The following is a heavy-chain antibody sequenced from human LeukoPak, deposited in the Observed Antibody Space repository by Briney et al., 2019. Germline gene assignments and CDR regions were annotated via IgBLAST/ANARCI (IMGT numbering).Heavy chain of an antibody. CDR1: GFTFSTYN. CDR3: AGGGISIFGVVIYMDV. D-gene: IGHD3-3*01. V-gene: IGHV3-20*04. Sequence: PGGSLRLSCEASGFTFSTYNMNWVRQAPGKGLEWVSGINWNGGSTGYADSVKGRFTISRDNAKNSLSLQMNSLRVEDTALYYCAGGGISIFGVVIYMDVWGKGTTVTVSS. J-gene: IGHJ6*03. CDR2: INWNGGST.